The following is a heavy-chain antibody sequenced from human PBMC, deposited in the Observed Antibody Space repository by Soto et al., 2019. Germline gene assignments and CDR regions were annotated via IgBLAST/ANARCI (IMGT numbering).Heavy chain of an antibody. Sequence: ASLKVSCKASGYTFTSYAMHWVRQAPGQRLEWMEWINAGNGNTKYSQKFQGRVTITRDTSASTAYMELSSLRSEDTAVYYCARGEFLSYDDYWGQGPLVTVSS. V-gene: IGHV1-3*01. CDR3: ARGEFLSYDDY. D-gene: IGHD3-16*01. CDR1: GYTFTSYA. J-gene: IGHJ4*02. CDR2: INAGNGNT.